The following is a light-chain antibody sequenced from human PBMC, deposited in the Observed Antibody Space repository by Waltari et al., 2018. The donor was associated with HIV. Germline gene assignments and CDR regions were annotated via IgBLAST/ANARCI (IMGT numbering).Light chain of an antibody. J-gene: IGKJ1*01. Sequence: EIVLTQSPATLSLSPGERATLSCRASQSVNGYLAWYQQKVGQAPRLLIYDVPNRATGIPARFSGSGSGTDFTLTISSLEPEDFAVYYCQQRRTWPQTFGQGTKVEIK. V-gene: IGKV3-11*01. CDR1: QSVNGY. CDR2: DVP. CDR3: QQRRTWPQT.